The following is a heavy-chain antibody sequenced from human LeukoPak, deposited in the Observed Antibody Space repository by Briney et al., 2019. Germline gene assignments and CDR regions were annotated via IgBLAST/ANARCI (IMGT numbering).Heavy chain of an antibody. CDR2: INPSGGST. V-gene: IGHV1-46*01. CDR1: GYTFTSYY. Sequence: ASVKVSCKASGYTFTSYYMHWVRQAPGQGLEWMGIINPSGGSTSYAQKFQGRVTMTRDTSTSTVYMVLSSLRSEDTAVYYCARDHAVAVSIDYWGQATLVTVSS. J-gene: IGHJ4*02. CDR3: ARDHAVAVSIDY. D-gene: IGHD6-19*01.